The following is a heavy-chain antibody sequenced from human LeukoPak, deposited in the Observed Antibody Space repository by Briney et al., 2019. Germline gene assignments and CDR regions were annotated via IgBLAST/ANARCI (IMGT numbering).Heavy chain of an antibody. CDR3: ARRPYYYGSGSYYYYYMDV. Sequence: PSETLSLTCAVAGGSISSGSYYWGWIRQPAGKGLEWIVRIYTSGSTNYNPSLKSRVTISVDTSKNQFSLKLSSVTAADTAVYYCARRPYYYGSGSYYYYYMDVWGKGTTVTVSS. V-gene: IGHV4-61*02. D-gene: IGHD3-10*01. J-gene: IGHJ6*03. CDR2: IYTSGST. CDR1: GGSISSGSYY.